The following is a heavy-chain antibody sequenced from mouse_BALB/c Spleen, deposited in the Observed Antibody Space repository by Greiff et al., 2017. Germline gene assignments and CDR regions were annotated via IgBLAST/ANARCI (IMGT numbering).Heavy chain of an antibody. CDR1: GYTFTSYW. Sequence: EVQLQQSGTVLARPGASVKMSCKASGYTFTSYWMHWVKQRPGQGLEWIGAIYPGNSDTSYNQKFKGKAKLTAVTSTSTAYMELSSLTSEDSAVYYCTRALLRWYAIDYWGQGTSVTVSA. CDR3: TRALLRWYAIDY. CDR2: IYPGNSDT. D-gene: IGHD1-1*01. V-gene: IGHV1-5*01. J-gene: IGHJ4*01.